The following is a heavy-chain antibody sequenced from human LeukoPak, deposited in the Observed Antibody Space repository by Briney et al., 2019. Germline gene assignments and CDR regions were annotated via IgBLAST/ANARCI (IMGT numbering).Heavy chain of an antibody. CDR2: INPNSGAT. V-gene: IGHV1-2*02. J-gene: IGHJ4*02. D-gene: IGHD2-2*01. CDR1: GYTFTDYF. CDR3: ARDVGEYCSSTNCYASHY. Sequence: GASMKVSCKASGYTFTDYFMLWVRQAPGQGLEWMGWINPNSGATNYAQKFQGRVTMTRDTSITTAYMELSGLTSDDTAVYYCARDVGEYCSSTNCYASHYWGQGTLVTVSS.